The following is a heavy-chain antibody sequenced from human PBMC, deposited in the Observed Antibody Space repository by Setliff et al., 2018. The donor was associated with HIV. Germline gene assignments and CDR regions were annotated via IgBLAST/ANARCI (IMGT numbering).Heavy chain of an antibody. CDR1: GGTFNTYV. D-gene: IGHD2-15*01. Sequence: ASVKVSCKASGGTFNTYVISWLRQAPGQGLEWMGGIIPILGVANYAQKFQGRLTITADKSTNTAYMELSSLRSDDTAVYYCARGPEEGDCSGGSCYGNFDPWGQGTLVTVSS. CDR2: IIPILGVA. CDR3: ARGPEEGDCSGGSCYGNFDP. J-gene: IGHJ5*02. V-gene: IGHV1-69*10.